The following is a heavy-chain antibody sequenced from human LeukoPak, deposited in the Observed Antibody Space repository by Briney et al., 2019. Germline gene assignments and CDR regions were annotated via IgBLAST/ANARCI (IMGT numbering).Heavy chain of an antibody. D-gene: IGHD6-19*01. V-gene: IGHV3-23*01. Sequence: RGSLRPSWAASGFTSGNSAMSWVRQAPRNGLGWVSTLSGSGITTYYADSVTGRFTISRDNSKNTLYLQMNSLRAEDTAVYYCAKGIYSSVWSYFDYWGHGTLVTVSS. J-gene: IGHJ4*01. CDR1: GFTSGNSA. CDR3: AKGIYSSVWSYFDY. CDR2: LSGSGITT.